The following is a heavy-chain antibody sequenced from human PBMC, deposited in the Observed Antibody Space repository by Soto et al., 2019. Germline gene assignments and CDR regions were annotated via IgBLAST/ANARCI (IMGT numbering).Heavy chain of an antibody. CDR2: IYHGGST. V-gene: IGHV4-39*02. CDR1: GGSISSGGYY. Sequence: PSETLSLTCNVSGGSISSGGYYWGWLRQPPGKGLEWIGSIYHGGSTYYNPSLNSRVTLSIDMTNNHVSLILNSVTAADTAVYYCARVGPWVPYYYDSSPYTFENWFDPWGQGTLVTVSS. J-gene: IGHJ5*02. D-gene: IGHD3-22*01. CDR3: ARVGPWVPYYYDSSPYTFENWFDP.